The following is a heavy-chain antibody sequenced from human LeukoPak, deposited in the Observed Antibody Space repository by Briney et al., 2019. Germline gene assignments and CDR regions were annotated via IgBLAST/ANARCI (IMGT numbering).Heavy chain of an antibody. Sequence: GGSLRLSCAASGFTFSSYAMSWVRQAPGKGLEWVGFIRSKAYGGTTEYAASVKGRFTISRDDSKSIAYLQMNSLKTEDTAVYYCTIDGRWVAARAFDYWGQGTLVTVSS. CDR1: GFTFSSYA. CDR2: IRSKAYGGTT. D-gene: IGHD6-6*01. J-gene: IGHJ4*02. CDR3: TIDGRWVAARAFDY. V-gene: IGHV3-49*04.